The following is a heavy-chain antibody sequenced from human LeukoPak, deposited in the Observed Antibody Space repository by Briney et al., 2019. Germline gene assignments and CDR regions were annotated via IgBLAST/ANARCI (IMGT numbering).Heavy chain of an antibody. Sequence: SETLSLTCTVSGGSISSYYWSWIRQPPGKGLEWIGYIYYSGSTNYNPSLKSRVTISVDTSKNQFSLKLSSVTAADTAVYYCARGMTRPTDYMDVWGKGTTVTVSS. CDR1: GGSISSYY. J-gene: IGHJ6*03. V-gene: IGHV4-59*01. CDR2: IYYSGST. CDR3: ARGMTRPTDYMDV. D-gene: IGHD1-26*01.